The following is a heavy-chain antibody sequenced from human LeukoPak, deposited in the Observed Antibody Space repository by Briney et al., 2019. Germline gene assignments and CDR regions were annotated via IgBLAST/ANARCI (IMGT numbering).Heavy chain of an antibody. D-gene: IGHD2-2*02. Sequence: GGSLRLSCAASGFTFSSYGMHWVRQAPGKGLEWVAVIWYDGSNKYYADSVKGRFTISRDNSKNTLYLQVNSLRAEDTAVYYCARGEGQLLYNVPDYWGQGTLVTVSS. CDR1: GFTFSSYG. V-gene: IGHV3-33*01. CDR3: ARGEGQLLYNVPDY. J-gene: IGHJ4*02. CDR2: IWYDGSNK.